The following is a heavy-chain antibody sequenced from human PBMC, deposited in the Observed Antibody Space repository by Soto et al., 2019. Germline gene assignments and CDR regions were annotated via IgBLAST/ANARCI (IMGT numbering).Heavy chain of an antibody. Sequence: SETLSLTCAVYGGSFSGYYCSWIRQPPGKGLEWIGEINHSGSTNYNPSLKSRVTISVDTSKNQFSLKLSSVTAADTAVYYCASCPLGIAVAGTSWFDPWGQGTLVTVSS. V-gene: IGHV4-34*01. CDR1: GGSFSGYY. CDR2: INHSGST. J-gene: IGHJ5*02. D-gene: IGHD6-19*01. CDR3: ASCPLGIAVAGTSWFDP.